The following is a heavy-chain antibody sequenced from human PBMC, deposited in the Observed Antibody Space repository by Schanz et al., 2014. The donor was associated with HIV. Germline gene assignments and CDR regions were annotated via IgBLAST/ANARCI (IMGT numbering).Heavy chain of an antibody. CDR3: ALSRPSGYGGSWYFDL. CDR2: ISSSGSTI. D-gene: IGHD2-15*01. Sequence: VQLVESGGRLVKPGESLTLSCITSGFTLNGYSMNWVRQAPGKGLEWVSYISSSGSTIYYADSVKGRFTISRDNAKNSLYLQMNSLRAEDTAVYYCALSRPSGYGGSWYFDLWGRGTLVAVSS. CDR1: GFTLNGYS. V-gene: IGHV3-11*01. J-gene: IGHJ2*01.